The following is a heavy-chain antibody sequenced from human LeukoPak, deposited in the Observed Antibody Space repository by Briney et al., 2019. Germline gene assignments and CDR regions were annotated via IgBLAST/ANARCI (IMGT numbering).Heavy chain of an antibody. Sequence: GGSLRLSCAASGFTFSDYYMSWIRQAPGKGLEWVSYISSSGSTIYYADSVKGRFTISRDNAKNSLYLQMNSLRAEDTAVYYCARVYYCSSTSCYSSFDYWGQGTLVTVSS. CDR3: ARVYYCSSTSCYSSFDY. CDR1: GFTFSDYY. D-gene: IGHD2-2*01. J-gene: IGHJ4*02. CDR2: ISSSGSTI. V-gene: IGHV3-11*04.